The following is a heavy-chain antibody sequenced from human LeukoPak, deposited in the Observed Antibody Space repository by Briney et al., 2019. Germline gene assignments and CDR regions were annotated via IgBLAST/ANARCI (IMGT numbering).Heavy chain of an antibody. CDR2: ISSSGSTI. V-gene: IGHV3-48*03. J-gene: IGHJ4*02. CDR1: GFTFSSYA. CDR3: ARVEHSVATIDY. Sequence: GGSLRLSCAASGFTFSSYAMSWVRQAPGKGLEWVSYISSSGSTIYYADSVKGRFTISRDNAKNSLYLQMNSLRAEDTAVYYCARVEHSVATIDYWGQGTLVTVSS. D-gene: IGHD5-12*01.